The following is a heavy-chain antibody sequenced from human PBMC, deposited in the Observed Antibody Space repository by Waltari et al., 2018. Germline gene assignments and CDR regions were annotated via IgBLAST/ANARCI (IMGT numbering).Heavy chain of an antibody. Sequence: EVQLVQSGAEVKKPGESLKISCKGSGYSFTSYWIGWVRQMPGKGLEWMGIIYPGDSDTRYSPAFQGQVTISADKSISTAYLQWSSLKASDTAMYYCARSIAVAGTISAFDIWGQGTMVTVSS. CDR2: IYPGDSDT. CDR1: GYSFTSYW. V-gene: IGHV5-51*03. CDR3: ARSIAVAGTISAFDI. D-gene: IGHD6-19*01. J-gene: IGHJ3*02.